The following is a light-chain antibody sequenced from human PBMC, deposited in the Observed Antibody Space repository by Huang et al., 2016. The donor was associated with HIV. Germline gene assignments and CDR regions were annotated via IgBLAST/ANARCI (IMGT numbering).Light chain of an antibody. Sequence: ETVMTQSPATLSVSPGERATLSCRASQSISSNLAWYQQKPGQAPRLVIYGASTRATTIPPRFSGSGSGTEFNLNISSLQSEDFAVYYCQQYNKWPRTFGQGTKVEIK. J-gene: IGKJ1*01. CDR3: QQYNKWPRT. V-gene: IGKV3-15*01. CDR2: GAS. CDR1: QSISSN.